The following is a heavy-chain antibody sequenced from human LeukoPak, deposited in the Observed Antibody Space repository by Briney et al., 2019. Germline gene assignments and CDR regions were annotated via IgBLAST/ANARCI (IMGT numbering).Heavy chain of an antibody. CDR1: GGSISSYY. J-gene: IGHJ6*02. CDR3: ASLLRPDRYYYGMDV. CDR2: IYYSGST. V-gene: IGHV4-59*08. Sequence: SETLSLTCTVSGGSISSYYWSWIRQPPGKGLEWIGYIYYSGSTNYNPSLKSRVTISVDTPKNQFSPKLSSVTAAGTAVYYCASLLRPDRYYYGMDVWGQGTTVTVSS. D-gene: IGHD5-12*01.